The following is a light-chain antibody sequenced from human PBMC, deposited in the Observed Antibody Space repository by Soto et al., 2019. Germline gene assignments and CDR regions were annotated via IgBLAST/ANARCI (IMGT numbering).Light chain of an antibody. J-gene: IGLJ2*01. CDR1: SSDVGGYNY. Sequence: QSALTQPPSASGSPGQSVTISCTGTSSDVGGYNYVSWYQQHPGKAPKLMIYEVSKRPSGVPDRFSGSKSGNTASLTVSGLQAEVEADYYCSSYAASKTLFGGGTKLTVL. CDR3: SSYAASKTL. V-gene: IGLV2-8*01. CDR2: EVS.